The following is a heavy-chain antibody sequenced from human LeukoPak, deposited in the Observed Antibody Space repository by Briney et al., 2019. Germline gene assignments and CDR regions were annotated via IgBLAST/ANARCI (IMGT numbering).Heavy chain of an antibody. CDR2: ISGSGGST. CDR1: GFTFRDSA. D-gene: IGHD1-1*01. J-gene: IGHJ4*02. CDR3: ARRPGLERYYFDY. V-gene: IGHV3-23*01. Sequence: GGSLRLSCAASGFTFRDSAMSWVRQAPGKGLQWVSTISGSGGSTYYAGSVKGRFTISRDNSKSTLYLQMNSLRAEDAALYFCARRPGLERYYFDYWGQGTLVTVSS.